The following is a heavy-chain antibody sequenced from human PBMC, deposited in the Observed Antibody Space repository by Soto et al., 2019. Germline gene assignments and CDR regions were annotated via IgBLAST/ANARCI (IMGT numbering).Heavy chain of an antibody. CDR2: ISAYNGNT. D-gene: IGHD3-3*01. J-gene: IGHJ5*02. CDR3: ARDAVPIFGVVIISNWFDP. V-gene: IGHV1-18*01. CDR1: GYTFTSYG. Sequence: GASVKVSCKASGYTFTSYGISWVRQAPGQGLEWMGWISAYNGNTNYAQKLQGRVTMTTDTSTSTAYMELRSLRSDDTAVYYCARDAVPIFGVVIISNWFDPWGQGTLVTVSS.